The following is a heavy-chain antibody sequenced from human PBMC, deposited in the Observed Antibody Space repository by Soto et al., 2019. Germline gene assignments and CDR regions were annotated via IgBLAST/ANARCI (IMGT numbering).Heavy chain of an antibody. J-gene: IGHJ3*02. CDR3: AREYCTRTSCRTRAFDI. CDR1: GYSFTSYW. Sequence: HGESLKISCKGSGYSFTSYWISWVRQMPGKGLEWMGRIDPSDSYTNYRPSFQGHVTISADKSISTAYLQWSSLKASDSAMYYCAREYCTRTSCRTRAFDIWGQVTTVTVSS. D-gene: IGHD2-2*01. V-gene: IGHV5-10-1*01. CDR2: IDPSDSYT.